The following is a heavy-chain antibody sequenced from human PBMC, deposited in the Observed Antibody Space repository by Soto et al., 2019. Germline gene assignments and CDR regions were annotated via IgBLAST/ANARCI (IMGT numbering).Heavy chain of an antibody. CDR2: ISYGGSNK. J-gene: IGHJ6*02. D-gene: IGHD1-26*01. CDR3: ASGGATNYYYGMDV. Sequence: PGGSLRLSCAASGFTFSSYAMHWVRQAPGKGLEWVAVISYGGSNKYYADSVKGRFTISRDNSKNTLYLQMNSLRAEDTAVYYCASGGATNYYYGMDVWGQGTTVTVSS. CDR1: GFTFSSYA. V-gene: IGHV3-30-3*01.